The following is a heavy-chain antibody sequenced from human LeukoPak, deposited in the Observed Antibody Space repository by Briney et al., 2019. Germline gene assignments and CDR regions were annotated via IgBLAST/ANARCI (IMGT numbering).Heavy chain of an antibody. V-gene: IGHV1-46*01. J-gene: IGHJ4*02. D-gene: IGHD1-26*01. CDR1: GYTFTSYY. CDR3: ASLGWESAW. CDR2: INPSSGST. Sequence: ASVKVSCKASGYTFTSYYMHWVRQAPGQGLEWMGIINPSSGSTTYAQKFQGRVTMTRDTSTSTVYMEVSSLRSEDTAVYYCASLGWESAWWGQGTLVTVSS.